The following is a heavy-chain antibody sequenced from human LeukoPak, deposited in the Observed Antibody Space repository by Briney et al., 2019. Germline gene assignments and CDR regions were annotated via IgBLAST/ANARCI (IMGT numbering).Heavy chain of an antibody. CDR1: GFTVSSNY. CDR3: ARDVVGGDY. Sequence: PGGSPRLSCAASGFTVSSNYMSWVRQAPGKGPEWVSVIYSGGSTYYADSVKGRFTISRDNSKNTLYLQMNGLRAEDAAVYYCARDVVGGDYWGQGTLVTVSS. CDR2: IYSGGST. V-gene: IGHV3-53*01. D-gene: IGHD2-21*01. J-gene: IGHJ4*02.